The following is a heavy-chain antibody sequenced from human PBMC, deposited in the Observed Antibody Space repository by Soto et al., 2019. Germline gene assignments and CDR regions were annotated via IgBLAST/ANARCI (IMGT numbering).Heavy chain of an antibody. CDR1: GFTLSSYG. CDR3: AKDHSIVGAVRGYFQH. J-gene: IGHJ1*01. D-gene: IGHD1-26*01. CDR2: ISYDGSNK. Sequence: GGSLRLSCAASGFTLSSYGMHWVRQAPGKGLEWVAVISYDGSNKYYADSVKGRFTISRDNSKNTLYLQMNSLRAEDTAVYYCAKDHSIVGAVRGYFQHWRQGTLGTVS. V-gene: IGHV3-30*18.